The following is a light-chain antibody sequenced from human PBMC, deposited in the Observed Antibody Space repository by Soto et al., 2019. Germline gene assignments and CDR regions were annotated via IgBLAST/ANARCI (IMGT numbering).Light chain of an antibody. Sequence: EIVFTQSPATLSLSPGERATLSCRPSQSVSSYLAWYQQKPGQAPRLLIYDASNRATGIPARFSGSGSGTDFTLTISSLEPEDFAVYYCQQRSNWPPWTFGQGTKVEIK. CDR2: DAS. CDR3: QQRSNWPPWT. CDR1: QSVSSY. V-gene: IGKV3-11*01. J-gene: IGKJ1*01.